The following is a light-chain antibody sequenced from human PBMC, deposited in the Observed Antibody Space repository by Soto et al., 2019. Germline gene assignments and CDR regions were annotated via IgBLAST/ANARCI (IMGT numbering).Light chain of an antibody. CDR2: AAS. CDR3: QHSYNLKFT. J-gene: IGKJ3*01. Sequence: DIQMTKSPSSLSASVGDRVTITCRASQNLSRYLNWYQQKPGNAPKLLIYAASTLQSGVPSRFSASESGTDFTLTISSLQPEDFATCDCQHSYNLKFTFGPGAKVFIK. V-gene: IGKV1-39*01. CDR1: QNLSRY.